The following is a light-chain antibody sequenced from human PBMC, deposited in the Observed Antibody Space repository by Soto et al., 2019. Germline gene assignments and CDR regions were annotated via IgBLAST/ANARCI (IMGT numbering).Light chain of an antibody. CDR3: QAYDRSLGGFVV. CDR2: GSN. Sequence: QAVVTQPPSVSGAPGQRVTISCTGSSSNIGAGYDVHWYHQLPGTAPKVLISGSNNRPSGVPDRFSGSTSGTSASLAITGLQAEDEGDYYCQAYDRSLGGFVVFGGGTKLTVL. J-gene: IGLJ2*01. CDR1: SSNIGAGYD. V-gene: IGLV1-40*01.